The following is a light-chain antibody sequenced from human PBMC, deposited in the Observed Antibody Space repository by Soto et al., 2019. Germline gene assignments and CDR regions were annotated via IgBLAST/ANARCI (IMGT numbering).Light chain of an antibody. CDR1: QSVSSN. V-gene: IGKV3-15*01. CDR3: QTYSNWPPWT. Sequence: EIVMTQSPATLSVSPGERATLSCRASQSVSSNLAWYQQKPGQAPRLLIYGASTRATGIPARFSGSGSGTEFTLTISRLQSEDCAVYYCQTYSNWPPWTFGPGTKVDVK. J-gene: IGKJ1*01. CDR2: GAS.